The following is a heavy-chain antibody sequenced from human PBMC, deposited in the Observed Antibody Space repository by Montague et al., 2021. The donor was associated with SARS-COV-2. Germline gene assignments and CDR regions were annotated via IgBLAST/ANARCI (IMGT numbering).Heavy chain of an antibody. CDR1: GGSISRYY. Sequence: SETLSLTCAVSGGSISRYYWSWIRQPPGKGLEWIGDISQSGNTNYNPSLQSRVPISLDTSRNQFSLKVSSVTAADTAICYCAGLGDGYVPSPILGLGPYYSFYFMDVWGKGTTVTVSS. V-gene: IGHV4-34*01. D-gene: IGHD5-24*01. CDR3: AGLGDGYVPSPILGLGPYYSFYFMDV. CDR2: ISQSGNT. J-gene: IGHJ6*03.